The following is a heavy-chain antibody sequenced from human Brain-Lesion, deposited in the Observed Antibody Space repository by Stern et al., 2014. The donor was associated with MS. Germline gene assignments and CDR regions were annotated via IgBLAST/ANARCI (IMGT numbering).Heavy chain of an antibody. V-gene: IGHV3-74*02. J-gene: IGHJ5*02. D-gene: IGHD5-18*01. Sequence: MQLVQSGGDLVQPGGSLRLSCTASGFTFSTYWMHWVRQAPGKGLVGVSRINGDGSRTSYADSVKGRFTISRDNAKNTLYVQMNSLRVEDTAVYYCARAHVDTWDWFDPWGQGTLVTVSS. CDR3: ARAHVDTWDWFDP. CDR2: INGDGSRT. CDR1: GFTFSTYW.